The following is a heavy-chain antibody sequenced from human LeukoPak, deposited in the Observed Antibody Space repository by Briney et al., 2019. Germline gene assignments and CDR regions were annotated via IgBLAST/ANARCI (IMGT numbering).Heavy chain of an antibody. J-gene: IGHJ4*02. CDR3: VRDDPGDY. CDR1: GFTSNNYE. Sequence: GGSLRLSCAASGFTSNNYEMNWVRQAPGKGLEWVAYINSPGTTIFYADSVKGRFTISRDNARNSLSLQMNSLRAEDTAIYYCVRDDPGDYWGQGTLLTVSS. V-gene: IGHV3-48*03. CDR2: INSPGTTI.